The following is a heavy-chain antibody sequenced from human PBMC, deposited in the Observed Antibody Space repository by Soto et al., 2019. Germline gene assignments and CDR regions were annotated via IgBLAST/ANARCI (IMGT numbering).Heavy chain of an antibody. CDR1: GGSISSGGYY. J-gene: IGHJ6*02. CDR2: IYYSGST. Sequence: TSETLSLTCTVSGGSISSGGYYWSWIRQHPGKGLEWIGYIYYSGSTYYNPSLKSRVTISVDTSKNQFSLKLSSVTAADTAVYYCARETRSHYYGSFFGMDVWGQGTTVTVSS. CDR3: ARETRSHYYGSFFGMDV. V-gene: IGHV4-31*03. D-gene: IGHD3-10*01.